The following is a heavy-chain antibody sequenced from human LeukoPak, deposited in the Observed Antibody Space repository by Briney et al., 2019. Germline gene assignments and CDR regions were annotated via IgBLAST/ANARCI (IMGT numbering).Heavy chain of an antibody. CDR3: ARASFQNWNDRDAFDI. V-gene: IGHV4-61*02. D-gene: IGHD1-1*01. Sequence: SETLSLTCTVSGGSISSGSYYWSWIRQPAGKGLEWIGRIYTSGSTNYNPSLKSRVIISVDTFKNQFSLKLSSVTAADTAVYYCARASFQNWNDRDAFDIWGQGTMVTVSS. CDR2: IYTSGST. J-gene: IGHJ3*02. CDR1: GGSISSGSYY.